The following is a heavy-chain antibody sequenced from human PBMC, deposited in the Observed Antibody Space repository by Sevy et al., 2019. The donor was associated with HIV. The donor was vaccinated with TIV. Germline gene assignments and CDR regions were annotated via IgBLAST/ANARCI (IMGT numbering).Heavy chain of an antibody. CDR2: IIPIFGTA. CDR1: GGTFSSYA. V-gene: IGHV1-69*06. D-gene: IGHD3-10*01. J-gene: IGHJ4*02. Sequence: ASLKVSCKASGGTFSSYAISWVRQAPGQGLEWMGGIIPIFGTANYAQKFQGRVTITADKSTSTAYMELSSLRSEDTAVYYCARALSMVRGVGFDYWGQGTLVTVSS. CDR3: ARALSMVRGVGFDY.